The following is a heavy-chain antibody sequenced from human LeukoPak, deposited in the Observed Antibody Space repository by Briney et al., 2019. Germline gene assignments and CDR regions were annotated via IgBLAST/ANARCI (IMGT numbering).Heavy chain of an antibody. V-gene: IGHV4-34*01. CDR3: ARVGSSSDP. J-gene: IGHJ5*02. CDR1: GGSFIDYY. Sequence: SETLSLTCAVYGGSFIDYYWSWVRQPPGKGREWIGDINHSGATNYNPSLKSRVTISVDSSKNQFSLKLTSVSAADTAVYYCARVGSSSDPWGQGTLVTVSS. CDR2: INHSGAT. D-gene: IGHD3-10*01.